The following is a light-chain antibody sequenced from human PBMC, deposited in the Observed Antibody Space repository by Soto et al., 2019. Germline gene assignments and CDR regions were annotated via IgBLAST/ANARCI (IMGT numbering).Light chain of an antibody. CDR3: QQYNSYSRT. CDR1: QSISTW. J-gene: IGKJ1*01. Sequence: DIQMTQSPSTLSASVGDRVTITCRASQSISTWLAWYQQKPGKAPKLLIYKASFLESGVPSRFSGSGSGTELTLTISGLQPDDFATYYCQQYNSYSRTFGQGTKVEVK. CDR2: KAS. V-gene: IGKV1-5*03.